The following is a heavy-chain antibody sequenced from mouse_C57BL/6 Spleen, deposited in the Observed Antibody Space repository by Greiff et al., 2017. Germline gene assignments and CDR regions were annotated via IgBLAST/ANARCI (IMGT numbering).Heavy chain of an antibody. Sequence: DVKLQESGPGLVKPSQSLSLTCSVTGYSITSGYYWNWIRQFPGNKLEWMGYISYDGSNNYNPSLKNRISITRDTSKNQFFRKLNSVTTEDTATYYCARDGSPYFDYWGQGTTLTVSS. CDR1: GYSITSGYY. D-gene: IGHD2-2*01. V-gene: IGHV3-6*01. CDR2: ISYDGSN. J-gene: IGHJ2*01. CDR3: ARDGSPYFDY.